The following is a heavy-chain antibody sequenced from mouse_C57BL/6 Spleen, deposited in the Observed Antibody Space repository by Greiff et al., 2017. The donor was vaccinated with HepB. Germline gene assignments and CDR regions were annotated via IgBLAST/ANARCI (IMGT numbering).Heavy chain of an antibody. J-gene: IGHJ4*01. D-gene: IGHD2-2*01. Sequence: QVQLKQPGAELVMPGASVKLSCKASGYTFTSYWMHWVKQRPGQGLEWIGEIDPSDSYTNYNQKFKGKSTLTVDKSSSTAYMQLSSLTSEDSAVYYCARGYGYEGYYAMDYWGQGTSVTVSS. V-gene: IGHV1-69*01. CDR3: ARGYGYEGYYAMDY. CDR2: IDPSDSYT. CDR1: GYTFTSYW.